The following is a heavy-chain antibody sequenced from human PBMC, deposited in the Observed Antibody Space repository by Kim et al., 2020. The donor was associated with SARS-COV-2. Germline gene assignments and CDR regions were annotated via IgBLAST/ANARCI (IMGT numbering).Heavy chain of an antibody. Sequence: GGSLRLSCAASGFTFDDYAMHWVRQAPGKGLEWVSLISWDGGSTYYADSVKGRFTISRDNSKNSLYLQMNSLRAEDTALYYCAKSGGGWNTLHWFDPWGQGTLVTVSS. J-gene: IGHJ5*02. CDR2: ISWDGGST. D-gene: IGHD1-1*01. V-gene: IGHV3-43D*03. CDR3: AKSGGGWNTLHWFDP. CDR1: GFTFDDYA.